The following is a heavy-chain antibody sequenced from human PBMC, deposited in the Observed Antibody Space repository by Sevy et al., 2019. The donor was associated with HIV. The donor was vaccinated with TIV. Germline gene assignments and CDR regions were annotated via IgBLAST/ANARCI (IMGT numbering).Heavy chain of an antibody. Sequence: GGSLRLSCVASEFTFSTYGMHWVRQAPGKGLEWVAVIWFDGSNTYYADSVKGRFTISRDIAKNTLHLQMNSLRAEDTAVYYCARDLEFYDYGDYGPAFMPDYWGQGTLVTVSS. CDR1: EFTFSTYG. D-gene: IGHD4-17*01. J-gene: IGHJ4*02. V-gene: IGHV3-33*01. CDR3: ARDLEFYDYGDYGPAFMPDY. CDR2: IWFDGSNT.